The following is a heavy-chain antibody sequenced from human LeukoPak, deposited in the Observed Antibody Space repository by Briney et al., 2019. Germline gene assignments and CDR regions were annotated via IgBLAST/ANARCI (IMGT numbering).Heavy chain of an antibody. J-gene: IGHJ4*02. CDR2: ISSTSNTI. CDR1: GFTFTTYS. Sequence: GGSLRLSCEASGFTFTTYSMNWVRQAPGKGLEWVSYISSTSNTIYYTESVKGRFTISRDNAKNSLYLQMNSLRAEDTAVYYCASRFDYWGQGTLVTVSS. V-gene: IGHV3-48*01. CDR3: ASRFDY.